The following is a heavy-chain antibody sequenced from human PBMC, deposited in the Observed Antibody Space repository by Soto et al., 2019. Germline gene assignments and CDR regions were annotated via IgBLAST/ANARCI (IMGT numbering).Heavy chain of an antibody. J-gene: IGHJ6*02. V-gene: IGHV5-51*01. CDR3: ARGEKYGSRSPYYYYYCGMDV. CDR2: IYPGDSDT. Sequence: PGESLKISCKGSGYSFTSYWIGWVRQMPGKGLEWMGIIYPGDSDTRYSPSFQGQVTISADKSISTAYLQWSSLKASDTAMYYCARGEKYGSRSPYYYYYCGMDVWGQGTTVTVSS. CDR1: GYSFTSYW. D-gene: IGHD3-10*01.